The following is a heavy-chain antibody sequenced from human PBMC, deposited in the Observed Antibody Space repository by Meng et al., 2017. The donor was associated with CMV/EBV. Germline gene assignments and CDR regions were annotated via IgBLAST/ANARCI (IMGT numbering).Heavy chain of an antibody. CDR1: GFTFSSYE. CDR3: ARDPYDFWSGYYHYGMDV. CDR2: ISSSGSTI. V-gene: IGHV3-48*03. Sequence: GEPLKISCAASGFTFSSYEMNWVRQAPGKGLEWVSYISSSGSTIYYADSVKGRFTISRDNAKNSLYLQMNSLRAEDTAVYYCARDPYDFWSGYYHYGMDVWGQGTTVTVSS. D-gene: IGHD3-3*01. J-gene: IGHJ6*02.